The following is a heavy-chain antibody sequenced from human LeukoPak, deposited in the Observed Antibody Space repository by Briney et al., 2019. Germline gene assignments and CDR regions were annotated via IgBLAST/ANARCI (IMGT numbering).Heavy chain of an antibody. D-gene: IGHD3-10*01. CDR1: GFTFDNYA. V-gene: IGHV3-9*01. CDR3: AKDMSSYGSGSSYNPWGAFDS. CDR2: IAWNSGNT. Sequence: GGSLRLSCAASGFTFDNYAMHWVRQAPGKGLEWVSGIAWNSGNTGFADSAKGRFTISRDNAENSLYLQMNSLTPEDTAFYFCAKDMSSYGSGSSYNPWGAFDSWGQGTLVTVSS. J-gene: IGHJ4*02.